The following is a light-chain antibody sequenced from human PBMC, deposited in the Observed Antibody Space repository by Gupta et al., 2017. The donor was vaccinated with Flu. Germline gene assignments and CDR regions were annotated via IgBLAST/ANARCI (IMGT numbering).Light chain of an antibody. Sequence: QSITSSSTGTSSDVGSYNFVSRYQQYPGKAPKLMIYEVNKRPTVASNRFSGSKSGNTATLTVSGLQAEDEADYYCCAYAGNKLVFGGGTKLTVL. J-gene: IGLJ2*01. V-gene: IGLV2-23*02. CDR2: EVN. CDR1: SSDVGSYNF. CDR3: CAYAGNKLV.